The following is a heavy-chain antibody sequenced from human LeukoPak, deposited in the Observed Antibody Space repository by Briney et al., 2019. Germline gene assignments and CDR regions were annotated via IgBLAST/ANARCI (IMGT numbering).Heavy chain of an antibody. CDR3: ARDQLEPSRWFDY. D-gene: IGHD1-1*01. CDR2: MNNGGSIR. V-gene: IGHV3-74*01. J-gene: IGHJ4*02. CDR1: GLTFKSYV. Sequence: GGSLRLSCAASGLTFKSYVMTWVRQAPGKGLVWVSRMNNGGSIRDYADSAKGRFTISRDNAKNTLYLQMNSLRVEDTAVYYCARDQLEPSRWFDYWGQGTLVTVSS.